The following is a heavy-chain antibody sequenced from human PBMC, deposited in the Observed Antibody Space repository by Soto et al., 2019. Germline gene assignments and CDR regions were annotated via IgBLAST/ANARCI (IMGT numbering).Heavy chain of an antibody. CDR2: ISAYNGNT. J-gene: IGHJ4*02. CDR1: GYTFTSYG. D-gene: IGHD3-16*02. Sequence: QVQLVQSGAEVKKPGASVKVSCKASGYTFTSYGISWVRQAPGQGLEWMGWISAYNGNTNYAQKLQGRVTMTTDTSTSTAYMELRSLRSDDPAAYYCARDRWNGYVWGSYHIDYWGQGTLVTVSS. V-gene: IGHV1-18*01. CDR3: ARDRWNGYVWGSYHIDY.